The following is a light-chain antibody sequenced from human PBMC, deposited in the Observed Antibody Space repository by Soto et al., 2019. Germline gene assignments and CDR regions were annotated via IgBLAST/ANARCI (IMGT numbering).Light chain of an antibody. J-gene: IGLJ2*01. CDR2: DGS. CDR1: TSDVGGYNY. Sequence: QSVLTQPASVSGSPGQSVTISCTATTSDVGGYNYLSWYQQHPGKAPKHILYDGSSRPSGVSNRFSGSKSGNMASLIISGLQPEDEADYHCSSYTRTTVVFGGGTKLTVL. V-gene: IGLV2-14*03. CDR3: SSYTRTTVV.